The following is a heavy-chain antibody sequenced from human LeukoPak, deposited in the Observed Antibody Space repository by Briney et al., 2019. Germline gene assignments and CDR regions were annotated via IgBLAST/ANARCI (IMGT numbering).Heavy chain of an antibody. CDR3: AKDRSAAASYYYSGMDV. J-gene: IGHJ6*02. CDR2: LSYAGNNK. V-gene: IGHV3-30*18. D-gene: IGHD6-13*01. Sequence: GGSLRLSCAASGFTFSSYWMSWVRQAPGKGPEWVAVLSYAGNNKYYADSVNGRFTISRDNSKNTLYLQMNSLTAEDTAVYYCAKDRSAAASYYYSGMDVWGQGTTVTVSS. CDR1: GFTFSSYW.